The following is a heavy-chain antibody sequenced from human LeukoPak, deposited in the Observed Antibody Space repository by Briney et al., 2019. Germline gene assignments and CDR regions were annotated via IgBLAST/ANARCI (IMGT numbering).Heavy chain of an antibody. D-gene: IGHD2-2*01. CDR3: ARGSLGRYCSSTSCSVLGNDPLDY. CDR1: GGTFSSYA. J-gene: IGHJ4*02. V-gene: IGHV1-69*04. Sequence: GASVKVSCKASGGTFSSYAISWVRQAPGQGLEWMGRIIPILGIANYAQKFQGRVTITADKSTSTAYMELSSLRSEDTAVYYCARGSLGRYCSSTSCSVLGNDPLDYWGQGTLVTVSS. CDR2: IIPILGIA.